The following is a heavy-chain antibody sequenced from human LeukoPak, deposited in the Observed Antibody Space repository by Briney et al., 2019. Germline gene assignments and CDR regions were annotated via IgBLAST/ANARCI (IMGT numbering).Heavy chain of an antibody. D-gene: IGHD5-24*01. CDR1: GFTFSGYH. Sequence: GGSLRLSCAASGFTFSGYHMNWVRQAPGKGLEGVSSISSNGRYIYYADSVKGRFTISRDNAKNSLYLQTNSLRAEDTAVYYCARDQEGDGYLKFDYWGHGTLVTVSS. J-gene: IGHJ4*01. V-gene: IGHV3-21*01. CDR2: ISSNGRYI. CDR3: ARDQEGDGYLKFDY.